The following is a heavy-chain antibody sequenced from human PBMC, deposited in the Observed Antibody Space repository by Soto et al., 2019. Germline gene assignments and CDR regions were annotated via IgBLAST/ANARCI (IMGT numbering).Heavy chain of an antibody. CDR2: INHTGST. D-gene: IGHD2-2*01. CDR1: GESLSDYS. J-gene: IGHJ6*03. Sequence: SETLSLTCAVYGESLSDYSWTWIRQTPGKGLEWIGEINHTGSTNYNPSLKGPVTISVDTSENQFSLRLSSVTAADTAVYYCARVGIAYQLLSTLEYHYSYMDVWGKGTTVTVSS. V-gene: IGHV4-34*01. CDR3: ARVGIAYQLLSTLEYHYSYMDV.